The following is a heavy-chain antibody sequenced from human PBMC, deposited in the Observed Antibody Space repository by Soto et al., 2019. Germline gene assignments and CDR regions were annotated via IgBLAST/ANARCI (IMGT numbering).Heavy chain of an antibody. Sequence: QVQLEQSGAEVKKPGASVKVSCKASGYTFTRSGISWVRQAPGQGPEWMGWISSYNGDTNYAQTFQGRVTMTTDTSTSTAYMELRSLGSDDTAVYYCARGGVARFYYYVMDVWGQGTAVTVS. CDR2: ISSYNGDT. V-gene: IGHV1-18*01. D-gene: IGHD5-12*01. CDR1: GYTFTRSG. CDR3: ARGGVARFYYYVMDV. J-gene: IGHJ6*02.